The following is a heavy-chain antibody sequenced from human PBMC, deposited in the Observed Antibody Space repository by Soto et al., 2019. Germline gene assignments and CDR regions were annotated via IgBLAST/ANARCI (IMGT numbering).Heavy chain of an antibody. D-gene: IGHD5-12*01. Sequence: QVQLVQSGAEVKKPGASVKVSCKASGYTFTSYGISWVRQSPGQGLAWMGWINPYNGNTNYAQKLQGRVTMTTDTSTSTAYMELRSLRSDDTAVYYCARVGYTDFYYYYGMEVWGQGTTVTVAS. J-gene: IGHJ6*02. CDR1: GYTFTSYG. CDR3: ARVGYTDFYYYYGMEV. CDR2: INPYNGNT. V-gene: IGHV1-18*01.